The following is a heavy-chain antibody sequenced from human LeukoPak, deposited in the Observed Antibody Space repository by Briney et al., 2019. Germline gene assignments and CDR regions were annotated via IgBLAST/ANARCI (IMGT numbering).Heavy chain of an antibody. J-gene: IGHJ3*02. CDR1: GGSISSYF. D-gene: IGHD5-18*01. CDR2: IYYTGST. CDR3: ARDVPTVQLWRTDAFDI. V-gene: IGHV4-59*12. Sequence: SETLSLTCTISGGSISSYFWSWIRQPPGKGLEWIGYIYYTGSTNYNPSLKSRVIISLDTSKNQFSLKLSSVTAADTAVYYCARDVPTVQLWRTDAFDIWGQGTMVTVSS.